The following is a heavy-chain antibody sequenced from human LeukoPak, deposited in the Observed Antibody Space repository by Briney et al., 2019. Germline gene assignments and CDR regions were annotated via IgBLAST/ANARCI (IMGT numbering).Heavy chain of an antibody. J-gene: IGHJ6*03. D-gene: IGHD3-10*01. CDR2: INLRGST. Sequence: PSETLSLTCAVYGGSFNDYYWNWIRQPPGKGLEWIGEINLRGSTTYNPSLKSRVTISLDESKNQFSLKLSSVTAADTAVYYCARVEEGYGSGRRENYYYYYMDVWGKGTTVTISS. CDR3: ARVEEGYGSGRRENYYYYYMDV. V-gene: IGHV4-34*01. CDR1: GGSFNDYY.